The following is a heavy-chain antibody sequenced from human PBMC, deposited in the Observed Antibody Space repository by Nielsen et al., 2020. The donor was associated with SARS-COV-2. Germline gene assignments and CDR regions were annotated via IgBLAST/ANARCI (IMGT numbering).Heavy chain of an antibody. CDR2: IIPIFGTA. V-gene: IGHV1-69*13. D-gene: IGHD6-6*01. CDR3: ATVYSSSSYYYYYGMDV. J-gene: IGHJ6*02. CDR1: GGTFSNYA. Sequence: SVKVSCKASGGTFSNYAISWVRQAPGQGLEWMGGIIPIFGTANYAQKFQGRVTITADESTSTAYMELSSLRSEDTAVYYCATVYSSSSYYYYYGMDVWGQGTTVTVSS.